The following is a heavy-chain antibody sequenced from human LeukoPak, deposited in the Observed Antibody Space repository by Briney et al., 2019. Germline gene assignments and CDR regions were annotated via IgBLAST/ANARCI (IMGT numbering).Heavy chain of an antibody. D-gene: IGHD6-13*01. J-gene: IGHJ4*02. Sequence: GGSLRLSCAASGFSFRSYEMNWVRQAPGQGLEWVSYISSIGTAIHYADSVKGRFTISRDNSKNTLYLQMNSLRAEDTAVYYCAKRLIAAAGPLGHWGQGTLVTVSS. CDR3: AKRLIAAAGPLGH. V-gene: IGHV3-48*03. CDR2: ISSIGTAI. CDR1: GFSFRSYE.